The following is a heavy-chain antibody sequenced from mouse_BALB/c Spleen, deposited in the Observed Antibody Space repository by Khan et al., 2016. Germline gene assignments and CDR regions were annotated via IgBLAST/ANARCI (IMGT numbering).Heavy chain of an antibody. CDR1: GFTFSSHA. CDR2: ISSGGTS. Sequence: EVELVESGGGLVKPGGSLKLSCAASGFTFSSHAMSWVRQTPEKRLEWVASISSGGTSFYPDSLKGRITISNEKVSNILYLQMRGLRSEDSAVYYCVGGVIIVVDYFAYWGQGTTLTVSS. J-gene: IGHJ2*01. V-gene: IGHV5-6-5*01. D-gene: IGHD1-1*01. CDR3: VGGVIIVVDYFAY.